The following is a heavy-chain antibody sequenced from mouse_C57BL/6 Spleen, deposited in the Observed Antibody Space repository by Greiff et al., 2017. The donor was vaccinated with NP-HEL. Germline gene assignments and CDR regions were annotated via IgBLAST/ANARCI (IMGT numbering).Heavy chain of an antibody. CDR3: ARLFTTVVATPAY. CDR2: ISSGSSTI. Sequence: EVQLVESGGGLVKPGGSLKLSCAASGFTFSDYGMHWVRQAPEKGLEWVAYISSGSSTIYYADTVKGRFTISRDNAKNTLFLQMTSLRSEDTAMYYCARLFTTVVATPAYWGQGTLVTVSA. CDR1: GFTFSDYG. D-gene: IGHD1-1*01. J-gene: IGHJ3*01. V-gene: IGHV5-17*01.